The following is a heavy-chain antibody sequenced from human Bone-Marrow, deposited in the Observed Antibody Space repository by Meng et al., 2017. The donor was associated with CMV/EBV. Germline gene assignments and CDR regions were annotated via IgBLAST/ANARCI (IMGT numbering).Heavy chain of an antibody. V-gene: IGHV1-69*02. CDR3: ARGFIAAAGRGWFDP. J-gene: IGHJ5*02. Sequence: SVKVSCKASGGTFSSYTISWVRQAPGQGLEWMGRIIPILGIANYAQKFQGRVTITADKSTSTAYMELSSLRSEDTAVYYCARGFIAAAGRGWFDPWGQGTLVTVYS. CDR2: IIPILGIA. D-gene: IGHD6-13*01. CDR1: GGTFSSYT.